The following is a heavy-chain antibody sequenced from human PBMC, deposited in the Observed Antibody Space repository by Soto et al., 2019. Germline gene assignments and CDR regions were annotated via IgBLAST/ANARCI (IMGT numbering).Heavy chain of an antibody. CDR1: GFTFSSHS. J-gene: IGHJ4*02. Sequence: QVQLVESGGGVVQPGRSLRLSCAASGFTFSSHSIQWVRQAPGKGLAWVAVISYDGSIKYYADSVKGRFTISRDNSKNTAYLQMNSLRAEDSAVFYCAREWSTSGDLDYWGQGTLVIVSS. D-gene: IGHD3-10*01. CDR2: ISYDGSIK. CDR3: AREWSTSGDLDY. V-gene: IGHV3-30-3*01.